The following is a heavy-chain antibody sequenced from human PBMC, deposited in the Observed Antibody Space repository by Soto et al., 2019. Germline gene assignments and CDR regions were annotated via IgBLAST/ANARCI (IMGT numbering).Heavy chain of an antibody. V-gene: IGHV3-7*03. CDR2: IKEDGSDK. CDR3: ARDADSSGYYYKY. Sequence: GGSLRLSCVASGFTFSNYWMSWVRQAPGKGLEWVANIKEDGSDKHYVDSVKGRFTISRDNAKNSLYLQMNSLRAEDTAFYYCARDADSSGYYYKYWGQGALVTV. J-gene: IGHJ4*02. CDR1: GFTFSNYW. D-gene: IGHD3-22*01.